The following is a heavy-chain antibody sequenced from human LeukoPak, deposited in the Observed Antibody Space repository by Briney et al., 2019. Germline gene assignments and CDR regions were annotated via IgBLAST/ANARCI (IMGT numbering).Heavy chain of an antibody. V-gene: IGHV4-59*01. CDR3: ARVPAYYYGMDV. CDR2: IYYSGST. J-gene: IGHJ6*02. CDR1: GGSISSYY. Sequence: SETLSLTCTVSGGSISSYYWSWIRQPPGKGLEWIGYIYYSGSTNYNPSLKSRVTISVDTSKNQFSLKLSSVTAADTAVYYRARVPAYYYGMDVWGQGTTVTVSS.